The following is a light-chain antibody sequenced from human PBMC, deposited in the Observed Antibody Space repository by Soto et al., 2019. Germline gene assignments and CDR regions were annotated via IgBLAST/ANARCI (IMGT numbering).Light chain of an antibody. CDR3: QQYSSNLYT. J-gene: IGKJ2*01. Sequence: EIQMTQSPSTLSASVGDRVTITCRASQSISTHLAWYQQKPGKAPEVLIYGASTLESGVPSRFSGSGSGTKFTLTISSLQPDDFATYYCQQYSSNLYTFGQGTKLEIK. V-gene: IGKV1-5*01. CDR1: QSISTH. CDR2: GAS.